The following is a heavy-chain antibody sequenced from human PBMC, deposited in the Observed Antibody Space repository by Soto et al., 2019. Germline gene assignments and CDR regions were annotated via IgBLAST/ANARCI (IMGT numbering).Heavy chain of an antibody. D-gene: IGHD6-13*01. Sequence: GESLKISCKGSGYSFTSYWIGWVRQMPGKGLEWMGIIYPGDSDTRYSPSFQGQVTISADKSISTAYLQWSSLKASDTAMYYCARLRGIARPYYYYYGTDVWGQGTTVTVSS. CDR1: GYSFTSYW. CDR3: ARLRGIARPYYYYYGTDV. J-gene: IGHJ6*02. V-gene: IGHV5-51*01. CDR2: IYPGDSDT.